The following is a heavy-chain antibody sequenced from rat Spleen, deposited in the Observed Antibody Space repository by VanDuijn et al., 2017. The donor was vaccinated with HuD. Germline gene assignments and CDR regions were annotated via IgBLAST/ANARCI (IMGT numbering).Heavy chain of an antibody. Sequence: EVQLVESGGGLVQPGRSMKLSCAASGFPFSNYDMAWVRQAPTKGLEWVASISTGGGNTYYRDSVKGRFTISRDNAKSTLYLQMDSLRSEDTATYYCARHVTTRYVMDAWGQGTLVTVSS. J-gene: IGHJ4*01. D-gene: IGHD1-4*01. CDR1: GFPFSNYD. V-gene: IGHV5-25*01. CDR3: ARHVTTRYVMDA. CDR2: ISTGGGNT.